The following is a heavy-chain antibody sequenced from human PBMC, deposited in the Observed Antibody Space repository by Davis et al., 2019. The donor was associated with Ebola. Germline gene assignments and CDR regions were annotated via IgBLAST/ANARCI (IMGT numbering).Heavy chain of an antibody. CDR2: IYNDGST. Sequence: GESLKISCAASGFTVSSNYMTWVRQAPGKGLEWVSVIYNDGSTYYADSVKGRFTISRDNAKNTLYLQMNSLRAEDTAVYYCARGECSSTSCYYYYGMDVWGKGTTVTVSS. CDR3: ARGECSSTSCYYYYGMDV. J-gene: IGHJ6*04. CDR1: GFTVSSNY. D-gene: IGHD2-2*01. V-gene: IGHV3-53*01.